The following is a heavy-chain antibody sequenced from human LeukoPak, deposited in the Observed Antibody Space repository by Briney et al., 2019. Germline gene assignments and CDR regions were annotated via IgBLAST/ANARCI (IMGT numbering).Heavy chain of an antibody. Sequence: GGSLRLSCAASGFTFSSYWMHWVRQAPGKGLVWVSRINSDGSSITYADSVKGRFTISRDNAKNTLYLQMNSLRVEDTAVYYCAREGRVSGYDFDCWGQGTLVNVSS. CDR3: AREGRVSGYDFDC. CDR1: GFTFSSYW. V-gene: IGHV3-74*03. D-gene: IGHD5-12*01. J-gene: IGHJ4*02. CDR2: INSDGSSI.